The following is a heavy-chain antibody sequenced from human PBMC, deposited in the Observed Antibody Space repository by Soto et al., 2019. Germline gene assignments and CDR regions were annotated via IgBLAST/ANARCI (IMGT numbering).Heavy chain of an antibody. V-gene: IGHV3-33*01. J-gene: IGHJ5*02. CDR2: IWYDGSNK. CDR3: ARDGYCSGGRCYGWFDP. Sequence: QVQLVESGGGVVQPGRSLRLSCAASGFTFSSYGMHWVRQAPGKGLEWVAVIWYDGSNKYYADSVKGRFTISRDNSKTTLYLKMNSQRAEDTAAYYCARDGYCSGGRCYGWFDPWGQGTLVTVSS. CDR1: GFTFSSYG. D-gene: IGHD2-15*01.